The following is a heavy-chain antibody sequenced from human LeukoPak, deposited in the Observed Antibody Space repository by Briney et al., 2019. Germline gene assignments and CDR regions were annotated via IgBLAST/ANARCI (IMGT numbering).Heavy chain of an antibody. CDR3: ARGGYCSSTSCYFHYYSGMDV. V-gene: IGHV1-18*01. D-gene: IGHD2-2*03. J-gene: IGHJ6*02. CDR1: GYTFTSYG. Sequence: GASVNVSCKPSGYTFTSYGMSWVRQAPRQALEGIGLISAYHFNTNYAQQLQGRVTITTDTSTSTAYMELRSLRSDDTAVYYCARGGYCSSTSCYFHYYSGMDVWGQGPTVTVSS. CDR2: ISAYHFNT.